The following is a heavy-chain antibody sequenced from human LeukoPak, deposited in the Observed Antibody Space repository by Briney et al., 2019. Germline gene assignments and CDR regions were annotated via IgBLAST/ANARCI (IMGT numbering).Heavy chain of an antibody. D-gene: IGHD5-12*01. V-gene: IGHV1-8*03. CDR3: ARGRSTGYPYYFEY. J-gene: IGHJ4*02. CDR1: GYTFTSYD. Sequence: GASVTVSFKSSGYTFTSYDINWVRHAPGQGLEWMGWMNPNSGSTGYAQKFQGRVTITRNTSISTAYMELSGLRSEDTAVYYCARGRSTGYPYYFEYWGQGTLVTVSS. CDR2: MNPNSGST.